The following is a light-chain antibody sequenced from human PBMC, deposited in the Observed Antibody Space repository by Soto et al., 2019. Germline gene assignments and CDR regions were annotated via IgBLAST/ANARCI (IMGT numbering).Light chain of an antibody. CDR3: QHYGSTLSLT. J-gene: IGKJ4*01. CDR1: QSVSSYY. V-gene: IGKV3-20*01. Sequence: EIVLTQSPGTLSLSPGERATLSCRASQSVSSYYLAWYQQKPGQAPRLLIYGASSRATGIPDRFSGSGSGTDFTLTISRLEPEDFAVYYCQHYGSTLSLTFGGGTKVEIK. CDR2: GAS.